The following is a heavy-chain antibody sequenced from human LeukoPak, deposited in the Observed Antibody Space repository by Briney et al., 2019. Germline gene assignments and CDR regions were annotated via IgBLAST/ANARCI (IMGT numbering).Heavy chain of an antibody. Sequence: NASETLSLTCAVYGGSFSGYYWSWIRQPPGKGLEWIGEINHSGSTNYNPSLKSRVTTSVDTSKNQFSLKLSSVTAADTAVYYCASLDILTGYSDYWGQGTLVTVSS. CDR3: ASLDILTGYSDY. J-gene: IGHJ4*02. CDR1: GGSFSGYY. D-gene: IGHD3-9*01. V-gene: IGHV4-34*01. CDR2: INHSGST.